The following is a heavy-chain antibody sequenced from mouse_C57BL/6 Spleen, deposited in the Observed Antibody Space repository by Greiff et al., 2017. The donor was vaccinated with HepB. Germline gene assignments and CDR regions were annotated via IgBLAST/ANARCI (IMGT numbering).Heavy chain of an antibody. V-gene: IGHV3-2*02. Sequence: EVKLQESGPGLMKPSQSLSLTCTVTGYSITSGYGWNWIRQFPGNKLEWMGYISYSGSTNYNPSLKSRISITRDTSKNQFFLQLNSVTTEDTATYYCARTARIKYWGQGTTLIVSS. CDR1: GYSITSGYG. D-gene: IGHD1-2*01. CDR3: ARTARIKY. J-gene: IGHJ2*01. CDR2: ISYSGST.